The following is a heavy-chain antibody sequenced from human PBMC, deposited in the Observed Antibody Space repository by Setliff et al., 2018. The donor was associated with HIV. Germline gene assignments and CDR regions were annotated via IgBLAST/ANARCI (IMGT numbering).Heavy chain of an antibody. Sequence: PSETLSLTCTVAGGSITTNNWWSWVRQSPGQGPEWIGSVYYTGSTYYSLSLNSRVTISVDTSKNQFSLKLNSVTAADTAVYHCARLSSYRSSSYYFDYWGQGALVTVSS. CDR2: VYYTGST. V-gene: IGHV4-39*01. CDR3: ARLSSYRSSSYYFDY. J-gene: IGHJ4*02. D-gene: IGHD6-6*01. CDR1: GGSITTNNW.